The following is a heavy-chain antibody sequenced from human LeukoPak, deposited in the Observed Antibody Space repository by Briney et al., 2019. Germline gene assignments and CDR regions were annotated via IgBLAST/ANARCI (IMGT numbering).Heavy chain of an antibody. CDR3: ASVVGGYYPPVEAFDM. V-gene: IGHV3-21*01. J-gene: IGHJ3*02. CDR2: IDSSSGYT. CDR1: GFTFSSHS. Sequence: SGGSLRLTCAASGFTFSSHSMNWVRQAPGHRLEWVSSIDSSSGYTYYADSVKGRFTISRDNAKNSLFLQMHSLRDEDTAVYYCASVVGGYYPPVEAFDMWGQGTMVSVST. D-gene: IGHD3-3*01.